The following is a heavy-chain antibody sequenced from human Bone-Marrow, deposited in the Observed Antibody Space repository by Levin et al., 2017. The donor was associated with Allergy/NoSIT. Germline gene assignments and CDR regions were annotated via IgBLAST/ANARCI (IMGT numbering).Heavy chain of an antibody. D-gene: IGHD6-19*01. CDR1: GGSIGTHY. CDR2: IFYGGSP. J-gene: IGHJ4*02. CDR3: ARVENRYASGTAY. V-gene: IGHV4-59*11. Sequence: SETLSLTCTVSGGSIGTHYWSWIREIQGKGLEWIGFIFYGGSPTYNPSLQSRVTMSVDTSKNQFSLKLSSVTAADTAVYYCARVENRYASGTAYWGRGKLVIVSS.